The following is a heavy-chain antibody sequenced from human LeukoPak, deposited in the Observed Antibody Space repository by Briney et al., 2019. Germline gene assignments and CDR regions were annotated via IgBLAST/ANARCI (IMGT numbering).Heavy chain of an antibody. J-gene: IGHJ4*02. D-gene: IGHD4-11*01. CDR2: IKQDGSEK. CDR1: GFTFSSYT. Sequence: PGRSLRLSCAASGFTFSSYTMSWVRQAPGKGLEWVANIKQDGSEKYYVDSVKGRFTISRDNAKNSLYLQMNSLRAEDTAVYYCARDYSWSFDYWGQGTLVTVSS. V-gene: IGHV3-7*01. CDR3: ARDYSWSFDY.